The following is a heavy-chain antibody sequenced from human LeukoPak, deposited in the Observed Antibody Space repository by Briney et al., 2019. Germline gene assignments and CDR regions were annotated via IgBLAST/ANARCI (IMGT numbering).Heavy chain of an antibody. CDR1: GFTFSSYA. V-gene: IGHV3-30-3*01. Sequence: GGSLRLSCAASGFTFSSYAMHWVRQAPGKGLEWVAVISYDGSNKNSTDSVKGRFTISRDNSKNTLYLQMNSLRAEDTAVYYCARAIASWGIAVAGHFDYWGQGTLVTVSS. CDR3: ARAIASWGIAVAGHFDY. CDR2: ISYDGSNK. D-gene: IGHD6-19*01. J-gene: IGHJ4*02.